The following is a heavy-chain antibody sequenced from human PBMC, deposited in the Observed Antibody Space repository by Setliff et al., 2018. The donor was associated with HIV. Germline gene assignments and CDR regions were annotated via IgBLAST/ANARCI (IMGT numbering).Heavy chain of an antibody. D-gene: IGHD1-1*01. Sequence: PGGSLRLSCAASGFTFNTYNMNWVRQAPGKGLEWVSYISITSSTIYYVDSVKGRFTISRDNAKNSLYLQMNSLRAEDTAVYYCARVRRVRDAFDIWGQGTMVTVSS. CDR1: GFTFNTYN. CDR3: ARVRRVRDAFDI. V-gene: IGHV3-48*04. CDR2: ISITSSTI. J-gene: IGHJ3*02.